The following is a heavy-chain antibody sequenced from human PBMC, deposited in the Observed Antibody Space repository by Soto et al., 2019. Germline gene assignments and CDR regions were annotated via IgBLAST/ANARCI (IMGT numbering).Heavy chain of an antibody. CDR3: ARKAARPFDY. V-gene: IGHV4-34*01. CDR1: GGSFSGYY. CDR2: INHSGST. J-gene: IGHJ4*02. Sequence: PSETLSLTCAVYGGSFSGYYWSWIRQPPGKGLEWIGEINHSGSTNYNPSLKSRVTISVDTSKNQFSLKLSSVTAADTAVYYCARKAARPFDYWGQGTLVTVSS. D-gene: IGHD6-6*01.